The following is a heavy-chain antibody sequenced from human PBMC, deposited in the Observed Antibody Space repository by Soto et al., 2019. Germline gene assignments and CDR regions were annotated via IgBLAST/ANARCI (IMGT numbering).Heavy chain of an antibody. CDR2: INTNTGNP. CDR1: GYTFPSHA. CDR3: AREGYDILTGYSDAFDI. J-gene: IGHJ3*02. V-gene: IGHV7-4-1*01. Sequence: ASVKVPLKASGYTFPSHAMNFVRQAPGQGLEWMGWINTNTGNPTYAQGFTGRFVFSLDTSVSTAYLQICSLKAEDTAVYYCAREGYDILTGYSDAFDIWGQGTIVTVSS. D-gene: IGHD3-9*01.